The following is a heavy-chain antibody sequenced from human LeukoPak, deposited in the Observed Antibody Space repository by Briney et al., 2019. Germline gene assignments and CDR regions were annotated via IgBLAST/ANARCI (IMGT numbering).Heavy chain of an antibody. Sequence: PGGSLRLSCAASGFTLRTYWMYWVRQAPGKGLEYVSRIDNDGSATTYADSVKGRFTVSRDNAKSMVYLQMNSLRPEDTAMFYCARGGLDHAFDLWGQGTTVSVSS. CDR1: GFTLRTYW. D-gene: IGHD3/OR15-3a*01. CDR2: IDNDGSAT. CDR3: ARGGLDHAFDL. V-gene: IGHV3-74*01. J-gene: IGHJ3*01.